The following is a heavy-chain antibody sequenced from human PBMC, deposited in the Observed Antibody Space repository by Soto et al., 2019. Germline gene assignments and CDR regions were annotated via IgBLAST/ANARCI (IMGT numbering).Heavy chain of an antibody. CDR3: ARGRLEMATINWFDP. D-gene: IGHD5-12*01. J-gene: IGHJ5*02. V-gene: IGHV4-30-4*01. CDR2: IYYSGNS. Sequence: SETLSLTCTVSGGSISSGDYYWSWIRQTPGKGLEWIGYIYYSGNSYYNPSLKSRVTISVDTSKNQFSLSLSSVTDADKAVYYCARGRLEMATINWFDPWGKGTLVTV. CDR1: GGSISSGDYY.